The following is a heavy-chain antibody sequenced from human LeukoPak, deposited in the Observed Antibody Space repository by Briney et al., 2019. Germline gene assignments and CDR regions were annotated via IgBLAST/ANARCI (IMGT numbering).Heavy chain of an antibody. V-gene: IGHV3-23*01. J-gene: IGHJ4*02. CDR3: AKYGWGPYFDY. D-gene: IGHD7-27*01. CDR1: GFTFSSYA. CDR2: ISGSGGST. Sequence: GGSLRLSCVASGFTFSSYAMSWVRQAPGKGLEWVSAISGSGGSTYYADSVKGRFTISRDNSKNTLYLQMNSLRAEDTAVYYRAKYGWGPYFDYWGQGTLVTVSS.